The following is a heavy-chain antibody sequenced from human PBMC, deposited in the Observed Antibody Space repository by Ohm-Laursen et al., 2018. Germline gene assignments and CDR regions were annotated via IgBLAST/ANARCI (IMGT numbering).Heavy chain of an antibody. CDR2: ISETGSHI. CDR1: GFTFTTYS. V-gene: IGHV3-21*01. Sequence: SLRLSCAASGFTFTTYSMNWVRQAPGKGLEWISYISETGSHIYDADSMRGRFTVARDNAKNLLYLQLNSLRVEDTAVYYCARDFYDSSDPRRYYYYGMDVWGQGTTVTVSS. J-gene: IGHJ6*02. CDR3: ARDFYDSSDPRRYYYYGMDV. D-gene: IGHD3-22*01.